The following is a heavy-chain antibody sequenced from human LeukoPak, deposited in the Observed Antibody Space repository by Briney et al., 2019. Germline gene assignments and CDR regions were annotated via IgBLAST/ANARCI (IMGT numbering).Heavy chain of an antibody. CDR2: INPNSGGT. V-gene: IGHV1-2*02. Sequence: ASVKVSCKASGYTFTGYYMHWVRQAPGQGLEWMGWINPNSGGTNYAQKFQGRVTMTRDTSISTAYMELSRLRSDDTAVYYCARDRSGTMVRGVIRDAFDIWGQGTMVTVSS. CDR1: GYTFTGYY. J-gene: IGHJ3*02. D-gene: IGHD3-10*01. CDR3: ARDRSGTMVRGVIRDAFDI.